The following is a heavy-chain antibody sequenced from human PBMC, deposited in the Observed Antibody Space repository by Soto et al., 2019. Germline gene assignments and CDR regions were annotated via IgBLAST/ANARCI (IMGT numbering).Heavy chain of an antibody. Sequence: QVQLQQWGAGLLKPSETLSLTCAVYGGSFSGYYWTWIRQSPEKGLEWIGEVNHSGTTYYNPSLTTRVTISVHTPKNQFSLKMSSVTAADPAVYYCARGIGYCSSINCYSSRRLRFDSWGQGTLVTVSS. V-gene: IGHV4-34*01. J-gene: IGHJ4*02. CDR2: VNHSGTT. D-gene: IGHD2-2*01. CDR1: GGSFSGYY. CDR3: ARGIGYCSSINCYSSRRLRFDS.